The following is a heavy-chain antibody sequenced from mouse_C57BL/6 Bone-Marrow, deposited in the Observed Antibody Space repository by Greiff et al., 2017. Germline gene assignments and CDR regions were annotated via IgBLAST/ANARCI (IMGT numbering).Heavy chain of an antibody. D-gene: IGHD1-1*01. V-gene: IGHV3-6*01. CDR2: ISYDGSN. Sequence: ESGPGLVKPSQSLSLTCSVTGYSITSGYYWNWIRQFPGNKLEWMGYISYDGSNNYNPSLKNRISITRDTSKNQFFLKLNSVTTEDTATYYCAGGKPGTHWGQGTSVTVSS. CDR3: AGGKPGTH. CDR1: GYSITSGYY. J-gene: IGHJ4*01.